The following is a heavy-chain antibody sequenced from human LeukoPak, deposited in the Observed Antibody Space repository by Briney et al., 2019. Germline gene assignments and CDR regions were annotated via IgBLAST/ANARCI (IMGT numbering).Heavy chain of an antibody. Sequence: GASVKVSCKASGYTFTRYYMHWVRQAPGQGLEWMGIINPSGGSTSYAQKFQGRVTMTRDTSTSTVYMELSSLRSEDTAVYYCARERVGWTTVVTRGMDVWGQGTTVTVSS. J-gene: IGHJ6*02. CDR1: GYTFTRYY. D-gene: IGHD4-23*01. V-gene: IGHV1-46*01. CDR3: ARERVGWTTVVTRGMDV. CDR2: INPSGGST.